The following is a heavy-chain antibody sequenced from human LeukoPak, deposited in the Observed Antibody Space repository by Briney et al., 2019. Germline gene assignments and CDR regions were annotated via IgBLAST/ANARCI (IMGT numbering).Heavy chain of an antibody. V-gene: IGHV4-59*08. CDR1: GGSISSYY. CDR2: ISYSGST. J-gene: IGHJ4*02. D-gene: IGHD5-12*01. Sequence: PSETLSLTCSVSGGSISSYYWSWIRQPPGKGLEWIACISYSGSTNYSPSLKSRVTISVDTSKNQFSLKLSSVTAADTAVYYCARQGYSAYEILDYWGQGTLVTVSS. CDR3: ARQGYSAYEILDY.